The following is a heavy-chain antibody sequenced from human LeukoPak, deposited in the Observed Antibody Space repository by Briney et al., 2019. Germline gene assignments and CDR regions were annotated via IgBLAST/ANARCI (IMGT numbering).Heavy chain of an antibody. Sequence: SETLSLTCTVSGGSISSSSYTYWGWMRQPPGKGRAYIGTIYYSGSTNYAPSLKGRVTTSPHTSKNSFSLKLASVTAVDTAVFYCARGSVDREAYGVENFDYWGQGTLVTVSS. CDR3: ARGSVDREAYGVENFDY. V-gene: IGHV4-39*07. CDR2: IYYSGST. CDR1: GGSISSSSYTY. J-gene: IGHJ4*02. D-gene: IGHD5-24*01.